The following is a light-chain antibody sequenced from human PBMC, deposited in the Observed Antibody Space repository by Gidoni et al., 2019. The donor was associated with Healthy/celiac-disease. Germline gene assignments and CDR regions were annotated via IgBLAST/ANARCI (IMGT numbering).Light chain of an antibody. CDR1: QSVSSY. Sequence: ESGLTQSPATLSLSPGERATLSCRASQSVSSYLAWYQQKPGQAPRLLIYDASNRATGIPARFSGSGSGTDFTLTISSLEPEDFAVYYCQQRSNWPPLTFGGXTKVEIK. CDR2: DAS. CDR3: QQRSNWPPLT. J-gene: IGKJ4*01. V-gene: IGKV3-11*01.